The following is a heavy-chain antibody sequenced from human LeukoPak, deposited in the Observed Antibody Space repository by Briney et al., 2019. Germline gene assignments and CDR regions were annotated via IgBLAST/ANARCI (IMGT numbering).Heavy chain of an antibody. D-gene: IGHD2/OR15-2a*01. CDR1: GFTFSNYA. Sequence: GGSLSFSCAAYGFTFSNYAMNWVRQAPGKGLEWVSGISADGTTEYAESVKGRFTISRDNSKNTMFLQMNSLRADDTAIYYCAKGSDCSVTFCGPDYWGQGTLGTVSS. J-gene: IGHJ4*02. CDR2: ISADGTT. V-gene: IGHV3-23*01. CDR3: AKGSDCSVTFCGPDY.